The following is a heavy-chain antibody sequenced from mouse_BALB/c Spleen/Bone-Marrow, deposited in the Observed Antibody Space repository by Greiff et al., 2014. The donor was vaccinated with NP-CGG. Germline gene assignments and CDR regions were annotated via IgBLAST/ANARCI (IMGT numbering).Heavy chain of an antibody. CDR3: ARSERFWYFDV. J-gene: IGHJ1*01. V-gene: IGHV1S130*01. Sequence: VQLQQSGSVLVRPGASVKLSCKASGYTFTSSWMHWAKQRPGQGLEWIGDIHPNSGNTNYNEKFRGKATLTVDTSSNTAYVDLSSLTSEDAAVYYCARSERFWYFDVWGAGTTVTVSS. CDR2: IHPNSGNT. CDR1: GYTFTSSW.